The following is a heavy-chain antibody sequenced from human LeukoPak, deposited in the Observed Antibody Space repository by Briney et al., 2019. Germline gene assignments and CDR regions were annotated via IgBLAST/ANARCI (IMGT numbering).Heavy chain of an antibody. Sequence: PSETLSLTCTVSGGSISSYYWSWIRQPPGKGLERIGYIYYSGSTNYNPSLKSRVTISVDTSKNQFSLKLSSVTAADTAVYYCARGGGVAGTPYNPYDYWGQGTLVTVSS. CDR1: GGSISSYY. V-gene: IGHV4-59*01. D-gene: IGHD6-19*01. CDR3: ARGGGVAGTPYNPYDY. J-gene: IGHJ4*02. CDR2: IYYSGST.